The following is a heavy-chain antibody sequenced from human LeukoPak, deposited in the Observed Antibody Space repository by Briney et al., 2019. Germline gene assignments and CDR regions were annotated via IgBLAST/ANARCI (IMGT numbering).Heavy chain of an antibody. CDR3: ARTRSWLPFEY. CDR2: INTSGNT. D-gene: IGHD5-12*01. J-gene: IGHJ4*02. V-gene: IGHV4-4*07. CDR1: GFTFSSYA. Sequence: GSLRLSCAASGFTFSSYAMHWVRQAPGKGLEWIGRINTSGNTNYNPSLKSRVTMSIDTSKNQFSLKLNSVTAADTAVYYCARTRSWLPFEYWGQGTLVTVSS.